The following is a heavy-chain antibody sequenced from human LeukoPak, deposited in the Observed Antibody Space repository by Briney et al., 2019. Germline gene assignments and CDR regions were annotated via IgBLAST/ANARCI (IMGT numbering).Heavy chain of an antibody. D-gene: IGHD3-22*01. J-gene: IGHJ4*02. Sequence: SQTLSLTCAIYGDSVSSNSAAWNWIRQSPSRGLEWLGRTYYRSKWYNDYAVSVKSRITINPDTSKNQFSLQLNSVTPEDTAVYYCARVGFYDSSGYLHYYFDYWGQGTLVTVSS. CDR1: GDSVSSNSAA. CDR2: TYYRSKWYN. V-gene: IGHV6-1*01. CDR3: ARVGFYDSSGYLHYYFDY.